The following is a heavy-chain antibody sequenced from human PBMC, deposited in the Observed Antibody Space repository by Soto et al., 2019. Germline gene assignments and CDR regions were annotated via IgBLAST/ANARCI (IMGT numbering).Heavy chain of an antibody. Sequence: SETLSLTCAVYGGSFSGYYWSWIRQPPGKGLEWIGEINHSGSTNYNPSLKSRVTISVDTSKNQFSLKLSSVTAADTAVYYCARGLAMHIVLMVYARSESNWFDPWGQGTLVTVSS. CDR1: GGSFSGYY. CDR3: ARGLAMHIVLMVYARSESNWFDP. D-gene: IGHD2-8*01. CDR2: INHSGST. V-gene: IGHV4-34*01. J-gene: IGHJ5*02.